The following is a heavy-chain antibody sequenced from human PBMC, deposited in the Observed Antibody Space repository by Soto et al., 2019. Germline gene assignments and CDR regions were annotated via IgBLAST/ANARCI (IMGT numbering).Heavy chain of an antibody. D-gene: IGHD3-9*01. Sequence: TSETLSLTCTVSGGYISNYYWSWIRQPPGKGLEWIGYIYYSGSINYNPSLKSRVTMSLDTSKNQFSLKMSSVTAADTAMYYCAGHEIYYDILSGYSNYNWFDPWGLGTLVTVSS. J-gene: IGHJ5*02. CDR1: GGYISNYY. CDR2: IYYSGSI. CDR3: AGHEIYYDILSGYSNYNWFDP. V-gene: IGHV4-59*08.